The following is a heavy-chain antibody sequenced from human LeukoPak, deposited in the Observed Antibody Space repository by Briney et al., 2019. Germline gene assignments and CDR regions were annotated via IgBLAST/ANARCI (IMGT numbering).Heavy chain of an antibody. J-gene: IGHJ1*01. CDR3: ARGAPYYYGSGSYTRYFQH. Sequence: SETLSLPCAVYGVSFSGYYWSWLRQPPGKGLEWIGEINHSGSTNYNPSLKSRVTISVDTSKNQFSLKLSSVTAADTAVYYCARGAPYYYGSGSYTRYFQHWGQGTLVTVSS. D-gene: IGHD3-10*01. CDR2: INHSGST. CDR1: GVSFSGYY. V-gene: IGHV4-34*01.